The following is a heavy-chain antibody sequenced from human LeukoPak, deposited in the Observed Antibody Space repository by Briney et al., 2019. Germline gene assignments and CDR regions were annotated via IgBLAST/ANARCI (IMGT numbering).Heavy chain of an antibody. V-gene: IGHV1-8*02. CDR3: AGGSGGPSLTLDY. Sequence: ASVKVSCKASGYTFTSYAMHWVRQAPGQRLEWMGWMNPNSGNTGYAQKFQSRVTMTRNTSISTAYMELSSLRSEDTAVYYCAGGSGGPSLTLDYWGQGTLVTVSS. CDR1: GYTFTSYA. J-gene: IGHJ4*02. D-gene: IGHD6-19*01. CDR2: MNPNSGNT.